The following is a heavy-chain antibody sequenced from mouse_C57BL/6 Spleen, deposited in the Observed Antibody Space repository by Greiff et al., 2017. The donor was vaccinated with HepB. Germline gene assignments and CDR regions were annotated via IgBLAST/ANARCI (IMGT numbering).Heavy chain of an antibody. V-gene: IGHV1-80*01. CDR2: IYPGDGDT. J-gene: IGHJ4*01. CDR3: ARYSNPGAMDY. D-gene: IGHD2-5*01. Sequence: VQLQESGAELVKPGASVKISCKASGYAFSSYWMNWVKQRPGKGLEWIGQIYPGDGDTNYNGKFKGKATLTADKSSSTAYMQLSSLTSEDSAVYFCARYSNPGAMDYWGQGTSVTVSS. CDR1: GYAFSSYW.